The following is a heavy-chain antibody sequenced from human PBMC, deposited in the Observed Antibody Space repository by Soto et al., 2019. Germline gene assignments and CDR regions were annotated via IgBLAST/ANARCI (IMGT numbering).Heavy chain of an antibody. D-gene: IGHD4-17*01. Sequence: LKLPCAASGFTFSSYEMNWVRQAPGKGLEWVSYISSSCSTIYYADSVKGRFTISRDNAKNSLYLQMNSLRAEDTAVYYCARAGGPGTRDAFDIRGQRTMVTVSS. CDR2: ISSSCSTI. CDR1: GFTFSSYE. CDR3: ARAGGPGTRDAFDI. J-gene: IGHJ3*02. V-gene: IGHV3-48*03.